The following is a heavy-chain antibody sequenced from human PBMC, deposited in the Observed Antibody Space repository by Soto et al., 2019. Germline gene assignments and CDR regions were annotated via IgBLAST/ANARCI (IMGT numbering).Heavy chain of an antibody. J-gene: IGHJ4*02. CDR1: GFIVSSSY. D-gene: IGHD6-19*01. V-gene: IGHV3-53*02. Sequence: DVQLVETGGGLIQPGRSLRLSCAASGFIVSSSYMTWVRQAPGKGLEWVSVIYAEGRTYYAESVKGPFTISRDNSKNASYLQMNSLSAEDSAVYYCARFGGWYGRCYFACWGQGTVVTVSS. CDR3: ARFGGWYGRCYFAC. CDR2: IYAEGRT.